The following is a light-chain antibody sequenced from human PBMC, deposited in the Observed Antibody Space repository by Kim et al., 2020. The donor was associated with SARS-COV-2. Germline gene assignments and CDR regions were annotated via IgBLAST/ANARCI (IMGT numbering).Light chain of an antibody. V-gene: IGLV2-11*03. CDR1: SSDVGDYSY. CDR2: DVN. J-gene: IGLJ1*01. Sequence: GQSVTTSCTGTSSDVGDYSYVSWYQQHPGKAPKLMIYDVNKRPSGVPDRFSGSKSGNTASLTITGLQTEDEADYYCCSYAGSYTYVFGVGTKVTVL. CDR3: CSYAGSYTYV.